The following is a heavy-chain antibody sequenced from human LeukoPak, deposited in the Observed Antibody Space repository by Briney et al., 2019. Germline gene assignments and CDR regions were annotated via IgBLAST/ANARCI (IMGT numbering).Heavy chain of an antibody. CDR3: TTDNDYSGYDSSYFDY. D-gene: IGHD5-12*01. J-gene: IGHJ4*02. CDR1: GFTFSSYA. Sequence: PGGSLRLSCAASGFTFSSYAMSWVRQAPGKGLEWVGRIKSKTDGGTTDYAAPVKGRFTISRDDSKNTLYPQMNSLKTEDTAVYYCTTDNDYSGYDSSYFDYWGQGTLVTVSS. V-gene: IGHV3-15*01. CDR2: IKSKTDGGTT.